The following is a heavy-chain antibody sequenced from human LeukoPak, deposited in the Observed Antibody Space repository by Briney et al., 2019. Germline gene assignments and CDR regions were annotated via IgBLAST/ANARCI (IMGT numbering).Heavy chain of an antibody. J-gene: IGHJ4*02. CDR1: GGTFSSYA. D-gene: IGHD6-19*01. CDR3: ARRSSGWYYFDY. Sequence: GASVKVSCKASGGTFSSYAISWVRQAPGQGLEWMGGIIPIFGTANYAQKFQGRVTITADKSTSTAYMELSSLRSEDTAVYYCARRSSGWYYFDYWGQGTLVTVSS. V-gene: IGHV1-69*06. CDR2: IIPIFGTA.